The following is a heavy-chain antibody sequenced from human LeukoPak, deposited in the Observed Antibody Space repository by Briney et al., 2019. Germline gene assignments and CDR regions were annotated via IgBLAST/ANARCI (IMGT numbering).Heavy chain of an antibody. CDR3: AGEATFGGVINWFDP. Sequence: PGGSLRLSCAASGFTFSDYYMSWIRQAPGKGLEWVSYISSSGSTIYYADSVKGRFTISRDNAKNSLYLQMNSLRAEDTAVYYCAGEATFGGVINWFDPWGQGTLVTVSS. CDR1: GFTFSDYY. V-gene: IGHV3-11*04. CDR2: ISSSGSTI. J-gene: IGHJ5*02. D-gene: IGHD3-16*01.